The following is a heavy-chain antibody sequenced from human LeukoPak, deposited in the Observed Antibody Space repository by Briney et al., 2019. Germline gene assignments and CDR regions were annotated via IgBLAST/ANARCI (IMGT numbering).Heavy chain of an antibody. D-gene: IGHD6-13*01. V-gene: IGHV3-66*02. J-gene: IGHJ4*02. CDR1: GFNVSSNY. CDR2: IYGADAA. Sequence: GGSLRLSCAASGFNVSSNYMTWIRQAPGKGLEWVSLIYGADAAYYAESVRGRFMISRDNLKNTLFLQMNSLRVEDTAVYYCVTSTGQQFIPYDYWGQGTMSPSPQ. CDR3: VTSTGQQFIPYDY.